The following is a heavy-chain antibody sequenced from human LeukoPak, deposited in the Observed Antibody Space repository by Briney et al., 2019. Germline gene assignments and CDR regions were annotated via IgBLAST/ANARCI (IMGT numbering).Heavy chain of an antibody. Sequence: GGSLRLSCAASGFTFSSYGMHWVRQAPGKGLEWVAVISYDGSNKYYADSVKGRFTISRDNSKNTLYLQMNSLRAEDTAVYYGAADSSGYYRGDYWGQGTLVTVSS. CDR1: GFTFSSYG. CDR3: AADSSGYYRGDY. J-gene: IGHJ4*02. V-gene: IGHV3-30*03. CDR2: ISYDGSNK. D-gene: IGHD3-22*01.